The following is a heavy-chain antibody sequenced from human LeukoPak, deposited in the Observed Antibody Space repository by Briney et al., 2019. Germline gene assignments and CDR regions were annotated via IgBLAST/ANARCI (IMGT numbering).Heavy chain of an antibody. J-gene: IGHJ3*02. V-gene: IGHV1-8*02. CDR2: MNPNSGNT. CDR3: ATYDFWSGYAAFDI. Sequence: ASVKVSCKASGYTFTSYGISWVRQATGQGLEWMGWMNPNSGNTGYAQKFQGRVTMTRNTSISTAYMELSSLRSEDTAVYYCATYDFWSGYAAFDIWGQGTMVTVS. D-gene: IGHD3-3*01. CDR1: GYTFTSYG.